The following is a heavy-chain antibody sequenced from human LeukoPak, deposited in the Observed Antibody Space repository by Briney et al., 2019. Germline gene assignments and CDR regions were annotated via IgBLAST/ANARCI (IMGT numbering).Heavy chain of an antibody. CDR3: ARGLGSSWYGD. CDR1: GGPISSSYW. Sequence: SETLSLTCAVSGGPISSSYWWSWVRQPPGKGLEWIGYIYYSGSTYYNPSLKSRLIISVDTSKNQFSLKLSSVTAADTAVYYCARGLGSSWYGDWGQGTQVTVSS. J-gene: IGHJ4*02. V-gene: IGHV4-30-4*01. D-gene: IGHD6-13*01. CDR2: IYYSGST.